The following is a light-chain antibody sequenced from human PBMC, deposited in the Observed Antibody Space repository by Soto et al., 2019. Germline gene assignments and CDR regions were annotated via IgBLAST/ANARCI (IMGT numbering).Light chain of an antibody. Sequence: QSVLTQPASVSGSPGQSITISCTGASSDVGGFDHVSWYQQHPGKVPRLLIYDVSSRPSGVSDRFSGSKSGNTAPLIISGLQAEDEADYYCNSFTTTNTYVFGTGTKLTVL. J-gene: IGLJ1*01. V-gene: IGLV2-14*03. CDR1: SSDVGGFDH. CDR2: DVS. CDR3: NSFTTTNTYV.